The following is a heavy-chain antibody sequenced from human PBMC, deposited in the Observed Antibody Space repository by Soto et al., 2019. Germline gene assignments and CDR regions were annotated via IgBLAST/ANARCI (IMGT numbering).Heavy chain of an antibody. CDR3: ARRSGRAGYRDAFDI. CDR2: IYPDDSDT. V-gene: IGHV5-51*01. D-gene: IGHD3-10*01. Sequence: VQLVQSGAEVIKPGESLKISCKGSGYSFTTYWIGWVRQMPGKGLEWMGIIYPDDSDTRYSPSFQGQVTISADKSISTAYLQWSSLMASDSAMYYCARRSGRAGYRDAFDIWGQGTMVTVSS. J-gene: IGHJ3*02. CDR1: GYSFTTYW.